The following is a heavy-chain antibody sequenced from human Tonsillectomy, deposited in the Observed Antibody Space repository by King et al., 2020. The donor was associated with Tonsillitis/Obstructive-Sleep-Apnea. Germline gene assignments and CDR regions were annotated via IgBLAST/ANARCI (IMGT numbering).Heavy chain of an antibody. CDR3: VRSSVTTYGPGDY. D-gene: IGHD4-17*01. CDR2: IYYSGST. Sequence: RLQESGPGLVKPSQTLSLTCTVSGGSISSGGYYWSWIRQHPGKGLEWIGYIYYSGSTYYNPSLKSRVTISVDTSKNQFSLKLSSVTAADTAVYYCVRSSVTTYGPGDYWGQGTMVTVSS. CDR1: GGSISSGGYY. V-gene: IGHV4-31*03. J-gene: IGHJ4*02.